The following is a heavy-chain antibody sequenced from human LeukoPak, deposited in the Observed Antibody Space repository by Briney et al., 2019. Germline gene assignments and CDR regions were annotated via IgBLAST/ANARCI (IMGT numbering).Heavy chain of an antibody. CDR1: GYTLTELS. CDR2: FDPEDGET. Sequence: ASVKVSCKVSGYTLTELSMHWVRQAPGKGLEWMGGFDPEDGETIYAQKFQGRVTMTEDTSTDTAYMELGSLRSEDTAVYYCARDNSVGDIAWWFDPWGQGTLVTVSS. J-gene: IGHJ5*02. D-gene: IGHD3-16*02. V-gene: IGHV1-24*01. CDR3: ARDNSVGDIAWWFDP.